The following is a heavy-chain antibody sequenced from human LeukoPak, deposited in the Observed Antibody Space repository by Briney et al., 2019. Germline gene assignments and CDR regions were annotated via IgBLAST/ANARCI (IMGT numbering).Heavy chain of an antibody. CDR2: HYHTGRI. J-gene: IGHJ4*02. D-gene: IGHD1-1*01. CDR1: GGSISGTSYC. V-gene: IGHV4-39*07. CDR3: ARDGSDNWGLFDN. Sequence: SETLSLTCSVSGGSISGTSYCWGWIRRPPGKGPEWIGSHYHTGRIYHNPSLNSRVTISVDTSKNQFSLKLSSVTDADTAVYYWARDGSDNWGLFDNWGRGTLVTVSS.